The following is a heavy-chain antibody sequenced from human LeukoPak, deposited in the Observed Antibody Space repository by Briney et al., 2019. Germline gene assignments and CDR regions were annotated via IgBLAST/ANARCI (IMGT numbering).Heavy chain of an antibody. J-gene: IGHJ6*02. CDR3: ARDRLRGSGSSYYYYGMDV. CDR2: IYSSGST. Sequence: GGSLRLSCAASGFTVSSNYMSWVRQAPGKGLEWVSVIYSSGSTYYADSVKGRFTISRDNSKNTLYLQMNSLRAEDTAVYYCARDRLRGSGSSYYYYGMDVWGQGTTVTVSS. CDR1: GFTVSSNY. D-gene: IGHD3-10*01. V-gene: IGHV3-66*01.